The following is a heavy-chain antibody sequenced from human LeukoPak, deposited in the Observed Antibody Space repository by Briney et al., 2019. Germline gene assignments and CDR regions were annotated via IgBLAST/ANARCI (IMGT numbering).Heavy chain of an antibody. CDR3: ARASDILTGYSNY. CDR1: GFTFSSYS. D-gene: IGHD3-9*01. CDR2: ISSSSSTI. Sequence: GGSLRLSCAASGFTFSSYSMNWVRQAPGKGLEWVSYISSSSSTIYYADSMKGRFTISRDNAKNSLYLQMNSLRAEDTAVYYCARASDILTGYSNYWGQGTLVTVSS. V-gene: IGHV3-48*04. J-gene: IGHJ4*02.